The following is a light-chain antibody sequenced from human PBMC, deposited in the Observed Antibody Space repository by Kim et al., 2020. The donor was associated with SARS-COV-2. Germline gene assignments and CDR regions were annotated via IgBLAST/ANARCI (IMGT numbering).Light chain of an antibody. CDR1: SSDVGGYDY. CDR3: CSYVGTFSAV. J-gene: IGLJ2*01. CDR2: HVT. V-gene: IGLV2-11*01. Sequence: QSALTQPRSVSASPGQSVSISCTGTSSDVGGYDYVSWYQQHPGKAPKLIIYHVTKRPSGVPDRFSGSKSGNTASLTISGLQAEDEADYYCCSYVGTFSAVFGGGTQLTVL.